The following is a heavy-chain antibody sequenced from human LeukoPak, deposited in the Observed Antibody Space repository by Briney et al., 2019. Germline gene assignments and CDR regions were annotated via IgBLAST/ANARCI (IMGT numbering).Heavy chain of an antibody. CDR1: GGSFSGYY. J-gene: IGHJ4*02. Sequence: SETLSLTCAVYGGSFSGYYWSWIRQPPGKGLEWIGEINHSGSTNYNPSLKSRVTISVDTSKNQFSLKLSSVTAADTAVYYCARDQYYYDSSGYSNYWGQGTLVTVSS. D-gene: IGHD3-22*01. CDR3: ARDQYYYDSSGYSNY. V-gene: IGHV4-34*01. CDR2: INHSGST.